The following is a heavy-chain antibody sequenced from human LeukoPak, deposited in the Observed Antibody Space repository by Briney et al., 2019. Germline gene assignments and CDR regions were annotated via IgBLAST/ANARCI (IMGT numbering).Heavy chain of an antibody. CDR1: GGTFSSYA. Sequence: SVKVSCKASGGTFSSYAISWVRQAPGQGLEWMGGIIPIFGTANYAQKFQGRVTITADESTSTAYMELSSLRSEDTAVYYCARQRGRPYYDFWSGPGQFDPWGQGTLVTVSS. V-gene: IGHV1-69*13. J-gene: IGHJ5*02. CDR2: IIPIFGTA. CDR3: ARQRGRPYYDFWSGPGQFDP. D-gene: IGHD3-3*01.